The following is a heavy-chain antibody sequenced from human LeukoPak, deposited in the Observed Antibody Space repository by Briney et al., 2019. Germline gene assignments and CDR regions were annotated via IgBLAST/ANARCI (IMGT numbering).Heavy chain of an antibody. CDR3: ARFEGNYDYVWGSYRQDY. V-gene: IGHV4-4*02. Sequence: SETLSLTCTVSRGSISSPNWWTWVRQPPGKGLEWIGEIYHGGSTNRNPSLKSRVTISVDTSKNQFSLKLSSVTAADTAVYYCARFEGNYDYVWGSYRQDYWGQGTLVTVSS. CDR2: IYHGGST. J-gene: IGHJ4*02. D-gene: IGHD3-16*02. CDR1: RGSISSPNW.